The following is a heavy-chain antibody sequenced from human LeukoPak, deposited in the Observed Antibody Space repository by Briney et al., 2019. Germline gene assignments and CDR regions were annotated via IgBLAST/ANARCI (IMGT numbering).Heavy chain of an antibody. CDR2: IYHGGST. V-gene: IGHV4-30-2*01. D-gene: IGHD3-3*01. J-gene: IGHJ4*02. CDR1: GGSISSGGYS. Sequence: SQTLSLTCAVSGGSISSGGYSWSWIRQPPGKGLEWIGYIYHGGSTYYNPSLKSRVTISVDRSKNQFSLKLSSVTAADTAVYYCARAASWRSGLDYWGQGTLVTVSS. CDR3: ARAASWRSGLDY.